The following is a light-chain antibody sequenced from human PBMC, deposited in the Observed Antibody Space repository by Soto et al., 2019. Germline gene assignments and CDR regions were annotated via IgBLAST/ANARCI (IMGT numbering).Light chain of an antibody. CDR3: QSYDTSLSGWV. J-gene: IGLJ3*02. CDR2: DNS. Sequence: QSVLTQPPSVSGAPXXXVTISCTXXXXNIGAGYDVHWYQHLPGTAPKLLIYDNSNRPSGVPERFSGSKSGTSASLAITGLQAEDEADYYCQSYDTSLSGWVFGGGTKLTVL. CDR1: XXNIGAGYD. V-gene: IGLV1-40*01.